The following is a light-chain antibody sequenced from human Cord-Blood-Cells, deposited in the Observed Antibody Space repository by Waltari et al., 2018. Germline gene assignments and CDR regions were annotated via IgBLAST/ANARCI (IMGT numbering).Light chain of an antibody. J-gene: IGKJ3*01. Sequence: DIVMTQSPDSLAVSLGERATINCKSSQSVLYSSNDKNYLAWYQQKPGQPPKLLIYWASTRESVVPDRFSGSGSATDFTLTISSLQAEDVAVYYCQQYYSTPLTFGPGTKVEIK. CDR3: QQYYSTPLT. CDR1: QSVLYSSNDKNY. V-gene: IGKV4-1*01. CDR2: WAS.